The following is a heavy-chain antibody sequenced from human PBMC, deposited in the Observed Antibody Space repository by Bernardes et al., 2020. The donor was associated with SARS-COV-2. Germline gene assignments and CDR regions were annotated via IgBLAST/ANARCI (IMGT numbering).Heavy chain of an antibody. CDR2: ISAYNGNT. V-gene: IGHV1-18*01. CDR1: GYTFNSYG. J-gene: IGHJ4*02. Sequence: ASVKVSCKASGYTFNSYGISWVRQAPGQGLEWMGWISAYNGNTEYAQKVQGRVTMTTDTTTSTAYMELRSLKTDDTAVYYCARDYDSSGDLDFWGQGTLVTVSS. CDR3: ARDYDSSGDLDF. D-gene: IGHD3-22*01.